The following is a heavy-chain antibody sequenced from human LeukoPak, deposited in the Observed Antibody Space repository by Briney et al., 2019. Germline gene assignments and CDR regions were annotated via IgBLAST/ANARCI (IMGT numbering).Heavy chain of an antibody. V-gene: IGHV4-34*01. Sequence: PGGSRRLSCAASGFTVSSNYMSWVRQPPGKGLEWIGEINHSGSTNYNPSLKSRVTISVDTSKNQFSLKLSSVTAADTAVYYCAREVAARHGWFDPWGQGTLVTVSS. CDR1: GFTVSSNY. J-gene: IGHJ5*02. CDR2: INHSGST. D-gene: IGHD6-6*01. CDR3: AREVAARHGWFDP.